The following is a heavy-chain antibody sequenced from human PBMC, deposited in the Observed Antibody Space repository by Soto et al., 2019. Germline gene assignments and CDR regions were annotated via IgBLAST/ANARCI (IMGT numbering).Heavy chain of an antibody. CDR2: ISSSSSYI. J-gene: IGHJ4*02. Sequence: GGSLRLSCAASGFTFSSYSMNWVRQAPGKGLEWVSSISSSSSYIYYADSVKGRFTISRDNAKNSLYLQMNSLRAEDTAVYYCARDSPATAMSLPDYWGQGTLVTVSS. CDR3: ARDSPATAMSLPDY. D-gene: IGHD5-18*01. V-gene: IGHV3-21*01. CDR1: GFTFSSYS.